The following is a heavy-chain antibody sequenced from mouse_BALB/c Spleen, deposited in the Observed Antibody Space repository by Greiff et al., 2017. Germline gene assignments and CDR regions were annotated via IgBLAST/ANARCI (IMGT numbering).Heavy chain of an antibody. V-gene: IGHV1-9*01. Sequence: VQLQQSGAELMKPGASVKISCKATGYTFSSYWIEWVKQRPGHGLEWIGEILPGSGSTNYNEKFKGKATLTTDKSSSTAYMQLSRLTSEDSAVYFCARPIYYGNYGYAMDYWGQGTSVTVSS. CDR2: ILPGSGST. CDR3: ARPIYYGNYGYAMDY. CDR1: GYTFSSYW. J-gene: IGHJ4*01. D-gene: IGHD2-1*01.